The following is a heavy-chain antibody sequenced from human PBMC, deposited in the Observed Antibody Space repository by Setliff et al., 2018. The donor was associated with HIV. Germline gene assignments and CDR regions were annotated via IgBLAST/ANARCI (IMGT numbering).Heavy chain of an antibody. Sequence: SETLSLTCNVSSGSVNNYWWTWIRQPPGKGLEWIGFFYYGGSTDYNPSLKTRVTMSVDTSKNQFSLKLTSVTAADTAVYFCARGYYDILTGYYCSGVWDYWGQGTLVTVSS. D-gene: IGHD3-9*01. CDR2: FYYGGST. CDR3: ARGYYDILTGYYCSGVWDY. J-gene: IGHJ4*02. V-gene: IGHV4-59*02. CDR1: SGSVNNYW.